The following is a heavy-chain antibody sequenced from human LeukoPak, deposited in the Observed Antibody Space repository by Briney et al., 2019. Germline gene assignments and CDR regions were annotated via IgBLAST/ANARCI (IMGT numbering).Heavy chain of an antibody. CDR3: TTDPYYYDSSGYYYENDAFDI. Sequence: GGSLRLACAASGFTFDDYGMSWVRQAPGKGLEWVGRIKSKTDGGTTDYAAPVKGRFTISRDDSKNTLYLQMNSLKTEDTAVYYCTTDPYYYDSSGYYYENDAFDIWGQGTMVTVSS. J-gene: IGHJ3*02. V-gene: IGHV3-15*01. CDR1: GFTFDDYG. CDR2: IKSKTDGGTT. D-gene: IGHD3-22*01.